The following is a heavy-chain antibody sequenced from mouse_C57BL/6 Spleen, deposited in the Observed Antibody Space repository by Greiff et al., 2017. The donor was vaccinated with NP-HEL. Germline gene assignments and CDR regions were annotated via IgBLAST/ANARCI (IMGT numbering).Heavy chain of an antibody. J-gene: IGHJ2*01. Sequence: EVKLMESEGGLVQPGSSMKLSCTASGFTFSDYYMAWVRQVPEKGLEWVANINCDGSSTYYLDSLKSRFIISRDNAKNIIYLQMSSLKSEDTATYYCAREGSSYPFDYWGQGTTLTVSS. D-gene: IGHD1-1*01. CDR2: INCDGSST. CDR1: GFTFSDYY. CDR3: AREGSSYPFDY. V-gene: IGHV5-16*01.